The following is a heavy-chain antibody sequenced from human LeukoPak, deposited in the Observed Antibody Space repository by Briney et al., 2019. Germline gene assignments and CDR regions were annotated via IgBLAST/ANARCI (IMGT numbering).Heavy chain of an antibody. D-gene: IGHD3-10*01. J-gene: IGHJ4*02. V-gene: IGHV3-7*01. Sequence: EGSLRLSCAASGFTFSSYWMSWVRQAPGKGLEWVANIKEDGSEKYYVDSLKGRFTISRDNAKNSLYLQMNSLRAEDTAVYYCAREYYYGSGSYYKPLGNEAYDCWGQGTLVTVSS. CDR3: AREYYYGSGSYYKPLGNEAYDC. CDR1: GFTFSSYW. CDR2: IKEDGSEK.